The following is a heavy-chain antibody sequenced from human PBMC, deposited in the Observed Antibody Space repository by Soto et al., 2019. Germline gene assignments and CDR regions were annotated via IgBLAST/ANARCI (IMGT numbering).Heavy chain of an antibody. D-gene: IGHD6-6*01. CDR2: ISWNSGSI. CDR1: GFTFDDYA. J-gene: IGHJ6*03. V-gene: IGHV3-9*01. Sequence: GGSLRLSCAASGFTFDDYAMHWVRQAPGKGLEWVSGISWNSGSIGYADSVKGRFTISGDNAKNSLYLQMNSLRAEDTALYYCATTVTARPYYYYYCMDVWGKGTTVTVSS. CDR3: ATTVTARPYYYYYCMDV.